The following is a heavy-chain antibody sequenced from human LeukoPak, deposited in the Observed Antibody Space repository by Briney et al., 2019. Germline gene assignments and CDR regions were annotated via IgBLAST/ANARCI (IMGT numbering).Heavy chain of an antibody. Sequence: GESLKISCKGSGYSFTSYWIGWVRQMPGKGLEWMGIIYPGDSDTRYSPSFQGQVTISADKSISTADLQWSSLKASDTAMYYWARPHYDFWSGYSPYYFDYWGQGTLVTVSS. CDR1: GYSFTSYW. CDR3: ARPHYDFWSGYSPYYFDY. V-gene: IGHV5-51*01. CDR2: IYPGDSDT. J-gene: IGHJ4*02. D-gene: IGHD3-3*01.